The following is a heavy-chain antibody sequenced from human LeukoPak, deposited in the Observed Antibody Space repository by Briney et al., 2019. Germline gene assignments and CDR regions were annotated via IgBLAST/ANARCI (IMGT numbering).Heavy chain of an antibody. Sequence: PSETLSLTCAVYGVSFSGYCWSWVRQPPGRGLEWVGEIYHGGSTKYNPPLKSRVIISEDTCKNQFSLKLSSVTAADTAVYYCARGRTYYDFWSGYSVYFDYWGQGTLVTVSS. CDR2: IYHGGST. CDR1: GVSFSGYC. D-gene: IGHD3-3*01. CDR3: ARGRTYYDFWSGYSVYFDY. V-gene: IGHV4-34*01. J-gene: IGHJ4*02.